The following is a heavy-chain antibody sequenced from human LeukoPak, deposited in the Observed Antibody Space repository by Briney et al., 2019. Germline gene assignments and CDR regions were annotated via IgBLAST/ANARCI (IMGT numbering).Heavy chain of an antibody. CDR3: AREMTTGAFDY. D-gene: IGHD4-17*01. CDR1: GYTFTSYD. J-gene: IGHJ4*02. CDR2: MNPNSGNT. Sequence: ASVKVSCKASGYTFTSYDINWVRQATGQGLEWMGWMNPNSGNTGYAQKLQGRVTMTTDTSTSTAYMELRSLRSDDTAVYYCAREMTTGAFDYWGQGTLVTVSS. V-gene: IGHV1-8*02.